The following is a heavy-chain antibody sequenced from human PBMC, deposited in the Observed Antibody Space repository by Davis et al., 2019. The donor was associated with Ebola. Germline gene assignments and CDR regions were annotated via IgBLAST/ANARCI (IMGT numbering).Heavy chain of an antibody. CDR2: IYYSGST. D-gene: IGHD2-21*01. Sequence: SETLSLTCTVSGGSISSGDYYWSWIRQPPGKGLEWIGYIYYSGSTYYNPSLKSRVTISVDTSKNQFSLKLSSVTAADTAVYYCATSHIPNGRYMDVWGKGTTVTVSS. CDR3: ATSHIPNGRYMDV. V-gene: IGHV4-30-4*01. J-gene: IGHJ6*03. CDR1: GGSISSGDYY.